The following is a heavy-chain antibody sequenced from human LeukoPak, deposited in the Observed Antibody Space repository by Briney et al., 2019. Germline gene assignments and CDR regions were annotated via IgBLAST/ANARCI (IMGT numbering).Heavy chain of an antibody. Sequence: SETLSLTCAGYGGSFRGYDWNWIRQPPGKGLEWMGSIYHSGSTYYNPSLKSRVTISVDTSKNKFSLKLSSVTAADTAVYYCSGYASSGYYPWSIDYWGQGHLVTVSS. CDR2: IYHSGST. D-gene: IGHD3-22*01. CDR3: SGYASSGYYPWSIDY. CDR1: GGSFRGYD. J-gene: IGHJ4*02. V-gene: IGHV4-34*03.